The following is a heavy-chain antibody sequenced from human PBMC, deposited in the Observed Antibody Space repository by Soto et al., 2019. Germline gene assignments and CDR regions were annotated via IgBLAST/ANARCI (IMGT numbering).Heavy chain of an antibody. J-gene: IGHJ4*02. CDR3: AKGPPVNSGRSWYFDY. D-gene: IGHD1-26*01. CDR2: ISWNSGGI. CDR1: GFTFDDYA. Sequence: EVQLVESGGGLVQPGRSLRLSCAASGFTFDDYAMHWVRQAPGKGLEWVSGISWNSGGIGYADSVKGRFTISRDNAKNTLYLQMNSLGVEDTALYYCAKGPPVNSGRSWYFDYVGQGTLVTVSS. V-gene: IGHV3-9*01.